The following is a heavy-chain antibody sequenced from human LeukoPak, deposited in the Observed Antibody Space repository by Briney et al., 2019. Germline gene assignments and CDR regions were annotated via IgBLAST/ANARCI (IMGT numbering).Heavy chain of an antibody. V-gene: IGHV4-59*08. CDR2: IYYSGST. D-gene: IGHD4-23*01. J-gene: IGHJ3*02. CDR3: ARWTGPMDAFDI. Sequence: SAPLSLTCTVSGGSISSYYWSWIRQPPGKGLEWIGYIYYSGSTNYNPSLKSRVTISVDTSKNQFSLKLSSVTAADTAVYYCARWTGPMDAFDIWGQGTMVTVSS. CDR1: GGSISSYY.